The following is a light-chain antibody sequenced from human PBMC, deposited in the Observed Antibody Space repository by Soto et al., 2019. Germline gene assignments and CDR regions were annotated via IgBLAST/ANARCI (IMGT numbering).Light chain of an antibody. CDR3: QQYGTSPPT. CDR2: GAS. CDR1: QSVSRNS. J-gene: IGKJ3*01. V-gene: IGKV3-20*01. Sequence: EIVLTHAPGTLSLSPGERATLSCRASQSVSRNSLAWYQQKPGQAPRLLIYGASSRATDIPDRFSGSGSGTDFTLIVSRLEPEDFAVYFCQQYGTSPPTFGPGSKV.